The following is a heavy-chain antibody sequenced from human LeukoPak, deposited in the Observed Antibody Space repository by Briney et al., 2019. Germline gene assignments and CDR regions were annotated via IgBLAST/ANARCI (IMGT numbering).Heavy chain of an antibody. V-gene: IGHV3-30*04. J-gene: IGHJ4*02. CDR2: ISYDGSNK. D-gene: IGHD6-13*01. CDR1: GFTFSSYA. Sequence: GGSLRLSCAASGFTFSSYAMSWVRQAPGKGLEWVAVISYDGSNKYYADSVKGRFTISRDNSKNTLYLQMNSLRAEDTAVYYCARMESSSWFGGFDYWGQGTLVTVSS. CDR3: ARMESSSWFGGFDY.